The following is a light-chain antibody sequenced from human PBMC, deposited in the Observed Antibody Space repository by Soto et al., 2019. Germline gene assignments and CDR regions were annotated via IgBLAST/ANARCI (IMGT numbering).Light chain of an antibody. Sequence: QSVLTQPASVSGSPGQSITISCTGTSSYVGSYNFVSWYQQQPGRAPKLMIYEVNKRPSGVSNRFSGSKSGNTASLTISGLQAEDEADYYCSSYTSSSAYVFGTGTKVTVL. J-gene: IGLJ1*01. V-gene: IGLV2-14*02. CDR1: SSYVGSYNF. CDR2: EVN. CDR3: SSYTSSSAYV.